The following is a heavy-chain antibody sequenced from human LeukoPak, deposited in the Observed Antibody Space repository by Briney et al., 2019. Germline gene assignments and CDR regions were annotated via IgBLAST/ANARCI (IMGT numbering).Heavy chain of an antibody. V-gene: IGHV5-51*01. J-gene: IGHJ5*02. CDR2: IYPGDSDT. CDR3: ARTIMVRGVIIGWFDP. CDR1: GYSFTSYW. Sequence: GESLKISCKGSGYSFTSYWIGWVRQMPGKGLEWMGIIYPGDSDTRYSPSFQGQVTISADKSISTAYLQWSSLKASDTAMYYCARTIMVRGVIIGWFDPWGQGTLVTVSS. D-gene: IGHD3-10*01.